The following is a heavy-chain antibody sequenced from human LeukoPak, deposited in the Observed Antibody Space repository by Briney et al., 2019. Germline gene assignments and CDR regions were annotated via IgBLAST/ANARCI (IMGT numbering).Heavy chain of an antibody. Sequence: SETLSLTCAVYGGSFSGYYWSWIRQPPGKGLEWIGEINHSGSTNYNPSLKSRVTISVDTSKNQFSLKLSSVTAADTAVYYCARRGLTGETWVRAAAKRPNNWFDPWAREPWSPSP. D-gene: IGHD3-9*01. J-gene: IGHJ5*02. CDR2: INHSGST. CDR1: GGSFSGYY. CDR3: ARRGLTGETWVRAAAKRPNNWFDP. V-gene: IGHV4-34*01.